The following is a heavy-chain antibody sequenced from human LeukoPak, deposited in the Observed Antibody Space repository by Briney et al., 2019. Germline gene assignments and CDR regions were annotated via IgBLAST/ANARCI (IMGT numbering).Heavy chain of an antibody. CDR3: ARAVPYDFWSGYYNEDWFDP. V-gene: IGHV3-30*04. Sequence: GGSLRLSCAASGFTFSSYAMHWVRQAPGKGLEWVAVISYDGSNKYYADSVKGRFTISRDNSKNTLYLQMNSLRAEDTAVYYCARAVPYDFWSGYYNEDWFDPWGQGTLVTASS. J-gene: IGHJ5*02. D-gene: IGHD3-3*01. CDR2: ISYDGSNK. CDR1: GFTFSSYA.